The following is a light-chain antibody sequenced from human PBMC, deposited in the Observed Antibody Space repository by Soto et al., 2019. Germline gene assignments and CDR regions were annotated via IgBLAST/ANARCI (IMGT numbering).Light chain of an antibody. V-gene: IGKV1-5*01. J-gene: IGKJ1*01. Sequence: DIQMTQSPSTQSASVGDRVTITCRASQSIDKKLAWYQQKPGKAPNLLIYAASTLQSGVPSRFSGSGSGTEFTLTISSLQPDDFATYYCQHYNSYSEAFGQGTKVDIK. CDR1: QSIDKK. CDR3: QHYNSYSEA. CDR2: AAS.